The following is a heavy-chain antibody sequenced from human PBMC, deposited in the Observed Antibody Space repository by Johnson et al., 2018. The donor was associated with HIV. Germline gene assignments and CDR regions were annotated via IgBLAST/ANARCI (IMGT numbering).Heavy chain of an antibody. CDR3: ARDHPSSGPDNGDAFDI. CDR1: GFIFGDYC. V-gene: IGHV3-20*04. CDR2: INWNGGST. D-gene: IGHD3-22*01. Sequence: EVQLVESGGGVVRPGGSLRLSCAASGFIFGDYCMAWVRQTPGKGLEWVSGINWNGGSTGYVDSVKGRFTISRDNAENSMYLQMNSLRAEDTDVYYCARDHPSSGPDNGDAFDIWGQGTMVTVSS. J-gene: IGHJ3*02.